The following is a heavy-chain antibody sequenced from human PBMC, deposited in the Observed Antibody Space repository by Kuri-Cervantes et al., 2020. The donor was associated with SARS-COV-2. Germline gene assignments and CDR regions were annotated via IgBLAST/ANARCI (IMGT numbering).Heavy chain of an antibody. J-gene: IGHJ4*02. CDR1: GGTFSSYA. V-gene: IGHV1-69*06. D-gene: IGHD6-6*01. CDR3: ARASWGYSSSSPGGY. Sequence: SVKVSCKASGGTFSSYAISWVRQAPGQGLEWMGGIIPIFGTANYAQKFRGRVTITADKSTSTAYMELSSLRSEDTAVYYCARASWGYSSSSPGGYWGQGTLVTVSS. CDR2: IIPIFGTA.